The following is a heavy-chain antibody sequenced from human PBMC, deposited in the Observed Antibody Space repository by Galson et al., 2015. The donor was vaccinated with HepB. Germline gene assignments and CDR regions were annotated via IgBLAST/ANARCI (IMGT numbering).Heavy chain of an antibody. V-gene: IGHV3-7*03. CDR3: AREDKPDTAMVTGVDY. J-gene: IGHJ4*02. D-gene: IGHD5-18*01. Sequence: SLRLSCAASGFTFSSYWMSWVRQAPGKGLEWVANIKQDGSEKYYVDSVKGRFTISRDNAKNSLYLQMNSLRAEDTAVYYCAREDKPDTAMVTGVDYWGQGTLVTVSS. CDR2: IKQDGSEK. CDR1: GFTFSSYW.